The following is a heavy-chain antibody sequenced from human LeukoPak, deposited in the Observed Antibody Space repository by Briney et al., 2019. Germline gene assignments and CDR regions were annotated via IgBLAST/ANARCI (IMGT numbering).Heavy chain of an antibody. D-gene: IGHD3-10*01. V-gene: IGHV1-2*02. Sequence: ASVKVSCKASGYTFTGYCMHWVRQAPGQGLEWMGWINPNSGGTNYAQKFQGRVTMTRDTSISTAYMELSRLRSDDTAVYYCARGRMRFGELFAYWGQGTLVTVSS. CDR1: GYTFTGYC. CDR2: INPNSGGT. J-gene: IGHJ4*02. CDR3: ARGRMRFGELFAY.